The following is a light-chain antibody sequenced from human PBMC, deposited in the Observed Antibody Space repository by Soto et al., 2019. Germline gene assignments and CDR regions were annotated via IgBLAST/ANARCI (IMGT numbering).Light chain of an antibody. Sequence: QSVLTQPPSVSVAPGQRVTISCTGSSSNIWAGSDVHWYQQLPGTAPKLLIYGNSNRPSGVPDRFSGSKSGTSASLAITGLQAEDEADYYCQSYDSSLSGHVVFGGGTKLTVL. V-gene: IGLV1-40*01. CDR3: QSYDSSLSGHVV. CDR1: SSNIWAGSD. J-gene: IGLJ2*01. CDR2: GNS.